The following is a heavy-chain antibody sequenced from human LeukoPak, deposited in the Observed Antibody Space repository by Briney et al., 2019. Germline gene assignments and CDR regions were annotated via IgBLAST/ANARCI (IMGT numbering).Heavy chain of an antibody. D-gene: IGHD2-2*02. CDR2: ISSSGTTI. V-gene: IGHV3-48*04. CDR3: ARGNYYCSGTSCYTFLDY. J-gene: IGHJ4*02. CDR1: AFTFGSYS. Sequence: GGSLRLSCAASAFTFGSYSMNWVRQAPGKGLEWVSYISSSGTTIYYADSVKGRFTISRDNAKNSLYLQMNSLRAEDTAVYYCARGNYYCSGTSCYTFLDYWGQGTLVTVSS.